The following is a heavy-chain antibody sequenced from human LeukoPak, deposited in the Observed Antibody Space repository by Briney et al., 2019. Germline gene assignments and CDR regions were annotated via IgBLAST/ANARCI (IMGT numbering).Heavy chain of an antibody. D-gene: IGHD6-19*01. J-gene: IGHJ1*01. CDR3: ATRGWYPTEYFQH. CDR2: ISGSAGDT. CDR1: GFSLMPHA. Sequence: GGSLRLSCTASGFSLMPHAMNWIRQAPGKGLEWVSTISGSAGDTVYADSVKGRFTISRDNSKNTLYLQMNSLRAEDTAVYYCATRGWYPTEYFQHWGQGTLVTVSS. V-gene: IGHV3-23*01.